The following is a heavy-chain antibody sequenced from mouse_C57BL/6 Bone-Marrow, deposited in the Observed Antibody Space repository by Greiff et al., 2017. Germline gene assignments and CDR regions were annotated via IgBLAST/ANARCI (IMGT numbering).Heavy chain of an antibody. CDR1: GYTFTSYG. CDR3: ASLYYYAMDY. J-gene: IGHJ4*01. V-gene: IGHV1-81*01. Sequence: VHLVESGAELARPGASVKLSCKASGYTFTSYGISWVKQRTGQGLEWIGGIYPRSGNTYYNEKFKGKATLTADKSSSPAYMELRSLTSEDSAVYFCASLYYYAMDYWGQGTSVTVSS. D-gene: IGHD6-2*01. CDR2: IYPRSGNT.